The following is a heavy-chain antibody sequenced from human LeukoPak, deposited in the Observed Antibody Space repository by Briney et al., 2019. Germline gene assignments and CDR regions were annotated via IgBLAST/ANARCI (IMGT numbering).Heavy chain of an antibody. D-gene: IGHD1-26*01. CDR2: IIPIFGTA. V-gene: IGHV1-69*13. Sequence: SXKVSCKASGGTFISYAISWVRQAPGQGLEWMGGIIPIFGTANYAQKFQGRVTITADESTSTAYMELSSLRSEDTAVYYCARDLYGELGWFDPWGQGTLVTVSS. J-gene: IGHJ5*02. CDR1: GGTFISYA. CDR3: ARDLYGELGWFDP.